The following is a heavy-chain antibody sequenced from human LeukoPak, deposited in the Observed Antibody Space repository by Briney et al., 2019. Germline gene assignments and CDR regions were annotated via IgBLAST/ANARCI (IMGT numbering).Heavy chain of an antibody. Sequence: GGSLRLSCAASGFTFSSYSMNWVRQAPGKGLEWVSSISSSSSYTYYADSVKGRFTISRDNAKNSLYLQMNSLRAEDTAVYYCARDLSGPSFYWGQGTLVTVSS. D-gene: IGHD2-15*01. CDR3: ARDLSGPSFY. CDR2: ISSSSSYT. V-gene: IGHV3-21*01. J-gene: IGHJ4*02. CDR1: GFTFSSYS.